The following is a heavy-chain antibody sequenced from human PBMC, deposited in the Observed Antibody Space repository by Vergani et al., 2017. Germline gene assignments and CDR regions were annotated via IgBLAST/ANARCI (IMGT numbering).Heavy chain of an antibody. J-gene: IGHJ5*02. Sequence: QLQLQESGPGLVKPSETLSLTCTVSGGSITSSSYYWGWIRQPPGKGLEWIGSIHYSGSTYYSPSLKSRVTISVDTSKNQFSLKLSTVTAADTAVYYCARKSEVAAAGYNWVDPWGQGTLVTVSS. CDR1: GGSITSSSYY. D-gene: IGHD6-13*01. CDR3: ARKSEVAAAGYNWVDP. V-gene: IGHV4-39*01. CDR2: IHYSGST.